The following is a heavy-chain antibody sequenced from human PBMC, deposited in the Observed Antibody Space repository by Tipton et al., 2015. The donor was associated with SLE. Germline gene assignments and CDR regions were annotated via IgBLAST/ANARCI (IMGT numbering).Heavy chain of an antibody. CDR3: ARLIAVGTDYFDL. D-gene: IGHD6-13*01. Sequence: LRLSCTVSGGSINNFYWSWLRRPPGKGLEWIGYIYYSETTNYNPSLKSRVTISVDTSKNQFSLRLRSVTAADTAVYYCARLIAVGTDYFDLWGRGALVTVSS. V-gene: IGHV4-59*01. CDR2: IYYSETT. CDR1: GGSINNFY. J-gene: IGHJ2*01.